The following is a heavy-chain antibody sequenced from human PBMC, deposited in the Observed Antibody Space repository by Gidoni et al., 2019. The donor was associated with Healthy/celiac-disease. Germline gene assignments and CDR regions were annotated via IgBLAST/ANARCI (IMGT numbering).Heavy chain of an antibody. CDR3: ARGSESGRFFQYQLPKTFDY. V-gene: IGHV4-34*01. CDR2: INHSGST. D-gene: IGHD2-2*01. J-gene: IGHJ4*02. CDR1: GGSLSGYS. Sequence: QVQLQQWGAGLSKPSAILSLTCAVYGGSLSGYSWSWNRQHPGKGLEWIGEINHSGSTSYNPSLKSRVTISVETSKNQFSLKLSSVTTADTAVYYGARGSESGRFFQYQLPKTFDYWGQGTLVTVSS.